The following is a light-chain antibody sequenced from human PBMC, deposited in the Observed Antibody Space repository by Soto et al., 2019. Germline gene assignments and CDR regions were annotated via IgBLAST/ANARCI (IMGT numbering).Light chain of an antibody. V-gene: IGLV1-44*01. Sequence: QSVLTQAPSASGTPGQRVTISCSGSSSNIGSNNVNWYQQVPGTAPKFLIYSNNQRPSGVPDRFSGSKSGTSASLAISGLQSEDEADYYCTAWDYSLNSMIFGGGTKLTVL. CDR2: SNN. CDR3: TAWDYSLNSMI. CDR1: SSNIGSNN. J-gene: IGLJ2*01.